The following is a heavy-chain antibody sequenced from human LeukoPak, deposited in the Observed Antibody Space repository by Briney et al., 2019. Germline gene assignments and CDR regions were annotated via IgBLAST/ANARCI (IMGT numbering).Heavy chain of an antibody. Sequence: ADTLSLTCTVSGDSLSTYNRSWIRQPPGKGLEWIGCICNSGGTNYNPTLKIRVTISVDTSNTQFSLKLSTVPAADTAVYYCARGRSDSCSSLPYYYSYYYMDVWGKGTTVTVSS. V-gene: IGHV4-59*12. D-gene: IGHD6-6*01. CDR2: ICNSGGT. J-gene: IGHJ6*03. CDR1: GDSLSTYN. CDR3: ARGRSDSCSSLPYYYSYYYMDV.